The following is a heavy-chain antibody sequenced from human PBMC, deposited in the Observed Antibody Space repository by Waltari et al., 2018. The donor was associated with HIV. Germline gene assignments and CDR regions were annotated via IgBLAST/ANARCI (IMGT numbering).Heavy chain of an antibody. Sequence: EVQLLESGGGLVQPGESLRLSCAASGFIFSSYAMSWVRQAPGKGLEWVSAINYSGGSSCYADSVKGRFTISRDNSKKTLYLQLNSLRAQDTAIYYCAKLAGDSELDYWGQGTLVIVSS. CDR3: AKLAGDSELDY. J-gene: IGHJ4*02. V-gene: IGHV3-23*05. D-gene: IGHD4-17*01. CDR1: GFIFSSYA. CDR2: INYSGGSS.